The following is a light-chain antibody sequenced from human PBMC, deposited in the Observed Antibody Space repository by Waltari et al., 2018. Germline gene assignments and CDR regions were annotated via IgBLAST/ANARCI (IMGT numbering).Light chain of an antibody. V-gene: IGKV4-1*01. CDR2: WAS. CDR1: QSVLYSSNNKNY. J-gene: IGKJ1*01. CDR3: QQYYSTSTWT. Sequence: DIVMTQSPDSLAVSLGERATINCKSSQSVLYSSNNKNYLAWSQQKPGQPPKLLIYWASTRESGVPDRFTGSGSGTDFTLTISSLQAEDVAVYYCQQYYSTSTWTFGQGTKVEIK.